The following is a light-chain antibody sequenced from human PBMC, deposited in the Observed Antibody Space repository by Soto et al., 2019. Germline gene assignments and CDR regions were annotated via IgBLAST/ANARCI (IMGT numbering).Light chain of an antibody. CDR2: GAS. Sequence: DIVLTQSPGTLALSAGERATLSCRASQSVISNYLAWYQQKPGQAPRLLIYGASSRATGIPDRFSCSGSGTDFTLTITGLEPEESAVYYCQQSDRFPYTFGQGTKLEIK. CDR3: QQSDRFPYT. CDR1: QSVISNY. J-gene: IGKJ2*01. V-gene: IGKV3-20*01.